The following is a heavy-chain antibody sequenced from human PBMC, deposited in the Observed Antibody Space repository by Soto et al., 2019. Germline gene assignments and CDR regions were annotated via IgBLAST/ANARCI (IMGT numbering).Heavy chain of an antibody. CDR1: GSTFSSYG. V-gene: IGHV3-30*18. D-gene: IGHD3-22*01. Sequence: PGGSLRLSCAASGSTFSSYGMHWVSQAPGKGLEWVAVISYDGSNKYYADSVKGRFTISRDNSKNTLYLQMNSLRAEDTAVYYCAKDAYDSSGYYGGYYYYYGMDVWGQGTTVTVSS. CDR3: AKDAYDSSGYYGGYYYYYGMDV. CDR2: ISYDGSNK. J-gene: IGHJ6*02.